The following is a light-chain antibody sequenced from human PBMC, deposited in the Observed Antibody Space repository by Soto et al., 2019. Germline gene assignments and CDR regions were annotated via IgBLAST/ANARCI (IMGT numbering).Light chain of an antibody. CDR3: SSYTSSNTLVV. CDR1: SSDVGFYKY. V-gene: IGLV2-14*01. Sequence: QSVLTQPASVSGSPGQSITISCTGTSSDVGFYKYVSWYQHHPGKAPKLMIYEVSNRPSGVSNRFSGSKSGNTASLTISGLQAEDEADYYCSSYTSSNTLVVFGTGTKVTVL. J-gene: IGLJ1*01. CDR2: EVS.